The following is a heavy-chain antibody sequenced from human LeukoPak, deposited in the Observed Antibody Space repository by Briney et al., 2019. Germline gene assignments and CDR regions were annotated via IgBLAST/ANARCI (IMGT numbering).Heavy chain of an antibody. Sequence: SQTLSLTCTVSGGSISSGDYYWSWIRQPPGKGLEWIGYIYYSGSTYYNPSLKSRVTISVDTSKNQFSLKLSSVTAADTAVYYCASGRYYDSSGYKLFDYWGQGTLVTVSS. V-gene: IGHV4-30-4*08. D-gene: IGHD3-22*01. CDR1: GGSISSGDYY. CDR2: IYYSGST. CDR3: ASGRYYDSSGYKLFDY. J-gene: IGHJ4*02.